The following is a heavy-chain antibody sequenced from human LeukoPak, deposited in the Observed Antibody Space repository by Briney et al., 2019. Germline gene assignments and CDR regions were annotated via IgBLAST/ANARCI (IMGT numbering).Heavy chain of an antibody. CDR3: ARAPWGGGRFDY. Sequence: PSETLSLTCTVSGGSISSYYWAWIRQPPGKGLEWMGNIYYNGNTYYNSSLKSRVTISVDTSKNQFSLKLSSVTAADTAGYCGARAPWGGGRFDYWGQETLVTVSS. D-gene: IGHD3-16*01. CDR1: GGSISSYY. CDR2: IYYNGNT. V-gene: IGHV4-59*01. J-gene: IGHJ4*02.